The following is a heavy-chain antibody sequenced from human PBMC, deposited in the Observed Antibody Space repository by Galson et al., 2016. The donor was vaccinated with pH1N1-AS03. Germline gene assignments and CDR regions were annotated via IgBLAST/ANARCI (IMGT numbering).Heavy chain of an antibody. CDR1: GFAFSDYT. Sequence: SLRLSCAASGFAFSDYTMHWVRQAPGKGLEWVAVMSYNGRNKYYTDSVQGRFSISRDNSKNTLHLQMISLRDEDTAVYFCARSPSSAWHNFDYWGQGALVVVST. V-gene: IGHV3-30-3*02. CDR2: MSYNGRNK. D-gene: IGHD6-19*01. CDR3: ARSPSSAWHNFDY. J-gene: IGHJ4*02.